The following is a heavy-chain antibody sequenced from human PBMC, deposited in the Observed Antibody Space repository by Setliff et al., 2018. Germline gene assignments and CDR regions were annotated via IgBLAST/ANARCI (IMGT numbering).Heavy chain of an antibody. CDR1: GDSISSSNW. CDR2: IYHSGST. CDR3: ARSSYSGSYLNV. D-gene: IGHD1-26*01. Sequence: SETLSLTCAVSGDSISSSNWWNWVRQPPGKGLEWIGEIYHSGSTKYNPSLKSRVTISVDKSKNQFFLKLSSVTAADTAVYYCARSSYSGSYLNVWGQGTTVTVSS. J-gene: IGHJ6*02. V-gene: IGHV4-4*02.